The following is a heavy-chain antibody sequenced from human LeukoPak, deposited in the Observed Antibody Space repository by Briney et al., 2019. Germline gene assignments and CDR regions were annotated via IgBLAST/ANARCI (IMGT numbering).Heavy chain of an antibody. CDR3: AKDRDFSFDP. J-gene: IGHJ5*02. Sequence: GGSLRLSCAASGFTFDDSVMHWVRHAPGKGLEWVSGISWNSGSIGYADSVKGRFTISRDNAKNSLYLQMNTLRAEDTALYYCAKDRDFSFDPWGQGTLVTVSS. V-gene: IGHV3-9*01. CDR2: ISWNSGSI. D-gene: IGHD2/OR15-2a*01. CDR1: GFTFDDSV.